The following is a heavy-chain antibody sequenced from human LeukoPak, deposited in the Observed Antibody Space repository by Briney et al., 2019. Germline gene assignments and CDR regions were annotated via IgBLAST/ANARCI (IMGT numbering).Heavy chain of an antibody. V-gene: IGHV3-30-3*01. CDR2: ISYDGSNK. J-gene: IGHJ4*02. Sequence: GGSLRLSCAASGFTFSSYAMHWARQAPGKGLEWVAVISYDGSNKYFADSVKGRFTISRDNSKNTLYLQMNSLRAEDTAVYYCARGDIVVVPAAKNLDYWGQGTLVTVSS. D-gene: IGHD2-2*01. CDR1: GFTFSSYA. CDR3: ARGDIVVVPAAKNLDY.